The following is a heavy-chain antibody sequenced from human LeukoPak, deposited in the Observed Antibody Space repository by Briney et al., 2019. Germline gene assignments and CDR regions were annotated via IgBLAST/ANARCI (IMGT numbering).Heavy chain of an antibody. J-gene: IGHJ6*02. D-gene: IGHD3-9*01. CDR3: ARVGLLTGYYSLYYYYGMDV. CDR1: GFTFSSYE. CDR2: ISSSGSTI. Sequence: PGGSLRLPCAASGFTFSSYEMNWVRQAPGKGLEWVSYISSSGSTIHYADSVKGRFTISRDNAKNSLYLQMNSLRAEDTAVYYCARVGLLTGYYSLYYYYGMDVWGQGTTVTVSS. V-gene: IGHV3-48*03.